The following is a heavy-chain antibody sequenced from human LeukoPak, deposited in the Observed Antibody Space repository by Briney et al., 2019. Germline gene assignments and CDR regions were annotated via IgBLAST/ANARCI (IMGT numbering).Heavy chain of an antibody. V-gene: IGHV1-24*01. CDR2: FDPEDGET. J-gene: IGHJ3*02. CDR1: GYTLTELS. D-gene: IGHD6-25*01. CDR3: ATDPALSGAFDI. Sequence: ASVKVSCKVSGYTLTELSMRWVRQAPGKGLEWMGGFDPEDGETIYAQKFQGRVTMTEDTSTDTAYMELSSLRSEDTAVYYCATDPALSGAFDIWGQGTMVTVSS.